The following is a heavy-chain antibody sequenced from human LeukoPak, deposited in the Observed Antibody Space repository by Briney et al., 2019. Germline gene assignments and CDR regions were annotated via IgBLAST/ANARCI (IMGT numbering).Heavy chain of an antibody. V-gene: IGHV1-46*01. CDR1: GYTLTSYY. Sequence: ASVKVSCKASGYTLTSYYMHWVRQAPGQGLEWMGIINPSGGSTSYAQKFQGRVTMTRDTSTSTVYMELSSLRSEDTAVYYCARAYSGSYFYYYYYMDVWGKGTTVTVSS. J-gene: IGHJ6*03. D-gene: IGHD1-26*01. CDR2: INPSGGST. CDR3: ARAYSGSYFYYYYYMDV.